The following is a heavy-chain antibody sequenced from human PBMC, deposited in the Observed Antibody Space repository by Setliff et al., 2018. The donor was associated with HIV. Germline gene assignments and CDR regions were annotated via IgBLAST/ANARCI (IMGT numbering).Heavy chain of an antibody. CDR2: IYPGDSDT. CDR1: GYSFTNYW. CDR3: ARLSGLYYYDSSGYYYGHYFDY. D-gene: IGHD3-22*01. Sequence: PGESLKISCKGSGYSFTNYWLGWVRQMPGKGLEWMGIIYPGDSDTRYSPSFQGQVTISADKSISTAYLQWSSLKASDTAMYYCARLSGLYYYDSSGYYYGHYFDYWGQGTLVTVSS. V-gene: IGHV5-51*01. J-gene: IGHJ4*02.